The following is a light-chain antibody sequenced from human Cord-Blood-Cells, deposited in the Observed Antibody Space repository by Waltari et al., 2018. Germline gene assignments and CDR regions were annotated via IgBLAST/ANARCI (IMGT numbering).Light chain of an antibody. J-gene: IGKJ5*01. CDR1: QGISSD. CDR3: QQFNSYPLT. CDR2: DAS. Sequence: QLTQSPSSLSASVGDRVTITCRASQGISSDLAWYQQKPGKAPKLLIYDASSWESGVPSRFSGSGSGTDFTLIISSLQSEDFATYYCQQFNSYPLTFGQGTRLEIK. V-gene: IGKV1-13*02.